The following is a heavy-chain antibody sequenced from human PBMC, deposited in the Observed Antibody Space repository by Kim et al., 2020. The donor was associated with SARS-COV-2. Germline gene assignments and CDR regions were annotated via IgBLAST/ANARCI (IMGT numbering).Heavy chain of an antibody. J-gene: IGHJ4*02. CDR2: ISGSGGST. Sequence: GGSLRLSCAASGFTFSSYAMSWVRQAPGKGLEWVSAISGSGGSTYYADSVKGRFTISRDNSKNTLYLQMNSLRAEDTAVYYCAKGVVPYDILTGYYREEALDYWGQGTLVTVSS. CDR3: AKGVVPYDILTGYYREEALDY. V-gene: IGHV3-23*01. D-gene: IGHD3-9*01. CDR1: GFTFSSYA.